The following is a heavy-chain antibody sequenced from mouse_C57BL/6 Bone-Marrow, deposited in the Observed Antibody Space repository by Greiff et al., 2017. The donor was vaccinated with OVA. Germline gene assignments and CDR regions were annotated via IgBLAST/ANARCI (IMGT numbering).Heavy chain of an antibody. D-gene: IGHD2-1*01. CDR1: GYTFTDYG. CDR2: IDPKSGNT. Sequence: VQLQQSGAELARPGASVKLSCKASGYTFTDYGIRWVKQRTGQGLEWIGEIDPKSGNTDYNAKFQGKATLTADKSSSTAYMELRSLTSEDSAVYFCTRSSGNFRGDYWGQGTSVTVSS. J-gene: IGHJ4*01. V-gene: IGHV1-81*01. CDR3: TRSSGNFRGDY.